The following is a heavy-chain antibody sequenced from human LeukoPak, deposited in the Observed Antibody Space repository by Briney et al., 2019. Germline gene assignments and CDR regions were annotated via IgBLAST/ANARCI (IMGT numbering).Heavy chain of an antibody. Sequence: PSETLSLTCAVYGGSFSGYYWSWIRQPPGKGLEWIGYIYYSGSTNYNPSLKSRVTISVDTSKNQFSLKLSSVTAADTAVYYCARALDDSSGYYYDYWGQGTLVTVSS. CDR2: IYYSGST. CDR1: GGSFSGYY. CDR3: ARALDDSSGYYYDY. D-gene: IGHD3-22*01. J-gene: IGHJ4*02. V-gene: IGHV4-59*01.